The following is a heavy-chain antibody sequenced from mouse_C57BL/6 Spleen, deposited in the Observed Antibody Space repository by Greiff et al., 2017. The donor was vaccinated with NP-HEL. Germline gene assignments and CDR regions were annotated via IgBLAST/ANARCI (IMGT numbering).Heavy chain of an antibody. CDR1: GFTFSSYA. CDR3: ARGADSFAY. D-gene: IGHD3-3*01. V-gene: IGHV5-4*03. Sequence: EVMLVESGGGLVKPGGSLKLSCAASGFTFSSYAMSWVRQTPEKRLEWVATISDGGSYTYYPDNVKGRFTISRDNAKNNLYLQMSHLKSEDTAMYYCARGADSFAYWGQGTLVTVSA. J-gene: IGHJ3*01. CDR2: ISDGGSYT.